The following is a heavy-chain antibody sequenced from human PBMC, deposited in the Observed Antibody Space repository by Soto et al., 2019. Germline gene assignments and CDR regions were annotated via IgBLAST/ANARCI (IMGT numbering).Heavy chain of an antibody. D-gene: IGHD3-9*01. CDR3: AKEVFRPDYDILTGDIDY. Sequence: GGSLRLSCAASGFTFSSYGMHWVRQAPGKGLEWVAVISYDGSNKYYADSVKGRFTISRDNSKNTLYLQMNSLRAEDTAVYYCAKEVFRPDYDILTGDIDYWGQGTLVTVSS. V-gene: IGHV3-30*18. CDR1: GFTFSSYG. CDR2: ISYDGSNK. J-gene: IGHJ4*02.